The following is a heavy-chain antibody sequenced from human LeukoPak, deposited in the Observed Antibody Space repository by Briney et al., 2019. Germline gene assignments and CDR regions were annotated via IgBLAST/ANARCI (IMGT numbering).Heavy chain of an antibody. J-gene: IGHJ4*02. CDR2: ISSSSSYI. D-gene: IGHD6-19*01. CDR3: ARVSGPYQNFGSLDY. CDR1: GFTFSSYS. Sequence: PGGSLRLSCAASGFTFSSYSMNWVRQAPGKGLEWVSSISSSSSYIYYADSVKGRFTISRDNAKNSLYLQMNSLRAEDTAVYYCARVSGPYQNFGSLDYWGQGTLVTVSS. V-gene: IGHV3-21*01.